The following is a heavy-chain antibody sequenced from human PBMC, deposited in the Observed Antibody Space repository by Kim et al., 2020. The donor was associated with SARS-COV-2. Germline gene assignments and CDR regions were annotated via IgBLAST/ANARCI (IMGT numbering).Heavy chain of an antibody. V-gene: IGHV4-34*01. J-gene: IGHJ4*02. D-gene: IGHD6-13*01. CDR3: ARDRRLGSSWIRFDY. Sequence: PSLKSRVTISVDTSKNQFSLKLSSVTAADTAVYYCARDRRLGSSWIRFDYWGQGTLVTVSS.